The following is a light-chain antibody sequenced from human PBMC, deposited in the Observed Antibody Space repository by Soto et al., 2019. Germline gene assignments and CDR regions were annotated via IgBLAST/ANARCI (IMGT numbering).Light chain of an antibody. J-gene: IGKJ1*01. Sequence: DIQMTQSPSTLSASVGDRVTITCRASQSISSWLAWYQQKPGKAPKLLIYNASTLESGVPSRFSGSGSGADFTLTISSLQPDDFAPYYCQQVNNYPWTFGQGTRVEI. V-gene: IGKV1-5*03. CDR3: QQVNNYPWT. CDR1: QSISSW. CDR2: NAS.